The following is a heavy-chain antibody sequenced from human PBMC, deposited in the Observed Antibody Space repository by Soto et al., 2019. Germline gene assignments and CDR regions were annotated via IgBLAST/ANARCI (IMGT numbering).Heavy chain of an antibody. CDR2: VDNIGSC. J-gene: IGHJ4*02. Sequence: PSETLSLTCTVSGGSIRNSHWSWIRQPPGKGLEWIGCVDNIGSCKSNPSLKSRISISLDTSKNQLALKLSSVTAADTALYYCATYFEGLGGRGYWGQGTLVTVSS. D-gene: IGHD3-22*01. V-gene: IGHV4-59*01. CDR3: ATYFEGLGGRGY. CDR1: GGSIRNSH.